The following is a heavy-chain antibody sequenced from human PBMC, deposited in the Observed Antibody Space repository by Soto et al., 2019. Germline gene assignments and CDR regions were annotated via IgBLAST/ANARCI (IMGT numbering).Heavy chain of an antibody. D-gene: IGHD5-12*01. CDR3: AKDRGYSGYDYSNWFDP. CDR1: GFTFSSYA. Sequence: PGGSLRLSCAASGFTFSSYAMSWVRQAPGKGLEWVSAISGSGGSTYYADSVKGRFTISRDNSKNTLYLQMNSLRAEDTAVYYCAKDRGYSGYDYSNWFDPWGQGTLVTVSS. J-gene: IGHJ5*02. V-gene: IGHV3-23*01. CDR2: ISGSGGST.